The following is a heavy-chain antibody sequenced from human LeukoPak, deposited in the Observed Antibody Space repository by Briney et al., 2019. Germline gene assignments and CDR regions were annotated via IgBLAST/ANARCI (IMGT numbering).Heavy chain of an antibody. Sequence: PSETLSLTCTVSGYSISSGYYWGWIRQPPGKGLEWIGSIYHSGSTYYNPSLKSRVTISVDTSKNQFSLKLSSVTAADTAVYYCAREVDYYDSSGYYGYWGQGTLVTVSS. D-gene: IGHD3-22*01. V-gene: IGHV4-38-2*02. J-gene: IGHJ4*02. CDR2: IYHSGST. CDR3: AREVDYYDSSGYYGY. CDR1: GYSISSGYY.